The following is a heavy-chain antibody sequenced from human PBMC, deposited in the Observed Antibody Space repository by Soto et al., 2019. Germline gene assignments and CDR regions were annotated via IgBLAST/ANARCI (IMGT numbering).Heavy chain of an antibody. CDR3: ARDGGMYGGTYPNCFDY. Sequence: QVQLVQSGAEVKKPGSSVKVSCKASGGTFSSYAISWVRQAPGQGLEWMGGIIPIFGTANYAQKFQGRVTITADESPSTAYRELSSLRSEDTGVYYCARDGGMYGGTYPNCFDYWGQGTLVTVSS. CDR1: GGTFSSYA. J-gene: IGHJ4*02. V-gene: IGHV1-69*12. D-gene: IGHD2-15*01. CDR2: IIPIFGTA.